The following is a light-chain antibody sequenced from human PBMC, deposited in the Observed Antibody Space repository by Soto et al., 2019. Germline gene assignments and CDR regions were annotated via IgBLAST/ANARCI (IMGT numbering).Light chain of an antibody. V-gene: IGKV3D-20*02. CDR2: DAS. CDR1: QSVSSSY. J-gene: IGKJ5*01. Sequence: IVLTQSPGTLSLSPGERATLSCRASQSVSSSYLAWYQQKPGQAPRLFIYDASNRATGIPARFSGSGSGTDFTLTISSLGPEDFAVYYCQQRSEWPITFGQGTRLEIK. CDR3: QQRSEWPIT.